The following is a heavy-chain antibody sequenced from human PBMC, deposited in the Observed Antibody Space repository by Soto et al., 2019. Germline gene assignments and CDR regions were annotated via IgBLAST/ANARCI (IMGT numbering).Heavy chain of an antibody. CDR2: INAGNGNT. V-gene: IGHV1-3*01. CDR3: ARGDLEQLGTWFDP. Sequence: AASVKVSCKAAGYTFSSYPRHWGLQAPGQRLEWMGWINAGNGNTKYSQKFQGRVTITRDTSASTAYMELSSLRSEDTAVYYCARGDLEQLGTWFDPWGQGTLVTVSS. J-gene: IGHJ5*02. D-gene: IGHD6-6*01. CDR1: GYTFSSYP.